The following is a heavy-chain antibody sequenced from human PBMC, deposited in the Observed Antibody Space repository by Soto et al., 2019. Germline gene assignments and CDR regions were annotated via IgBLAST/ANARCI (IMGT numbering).Heavy chain of an antibody. V-gene: IGHV3-9*01. D-gene: IGHD2-2*01. CDR2: ISWNSGSI. CDR1: GFTFDDYA. Sequence: GGSLRLSCAASGFTFDDYAMHWVRQAPGKGLEWVSGISWNSGSIGYADSVKGRFTISRDNAKNSLYLQMNSLRAEDTALYYCAKGLMGYCSSTSCSHNYYYYMDVWGKGTTVTVSS. CDR3: AKGLMGYCSSTSCSHNYYYYMDV. J-gene: IGHJ6*03.